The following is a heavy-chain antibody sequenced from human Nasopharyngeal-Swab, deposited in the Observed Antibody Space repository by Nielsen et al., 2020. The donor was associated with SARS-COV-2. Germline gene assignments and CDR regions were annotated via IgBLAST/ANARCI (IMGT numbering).Heavy chain of an antibody. D-gene: IGHD3-3*01. CDR2: IKQDGSGK. J-gene: IGHJ6*02. CDR1: GFTFSSYW. V-gene: IGHV3-7*01. Sequence: GESLKISCAASGFTFSSYWMSWVRQAPGKGLEWVANIKQDGSGKYYVDSVKGRFTISRDNAKNSLYLQMNSLRAEDTAVYYCARDDDFWSGYSNGMDVWGQGTTVTVSS. CDR3: ARDDDFWSGYSNGMDV.